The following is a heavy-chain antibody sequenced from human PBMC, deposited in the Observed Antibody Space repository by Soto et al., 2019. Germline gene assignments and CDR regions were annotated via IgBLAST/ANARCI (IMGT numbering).Heavy chain of an antibody. CDR3: ARDRDYYDSSGSAR. CDR1: GGSISSGDYY. D-gene: IGHD3-22*01. V-gene: IGHV4-30-4*01. Sequence: SETLSLTCTVSGGSISSGDYYWSWIRQPPGKGLEWIGYIYYSGSTYYNPSLKSRVTISVDTSKNQFSLKLSSVTAADTAVYYCARDRDYYDSSGSARWGQGTLVTVSS. J-gene: IGHJ4*02. CDR2: IYYSGST.